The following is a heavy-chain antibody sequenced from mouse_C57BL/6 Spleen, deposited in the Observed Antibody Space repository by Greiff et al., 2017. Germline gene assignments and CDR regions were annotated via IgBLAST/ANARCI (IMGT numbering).Heavy chain of an antibody. Sequence: VQLQQPGAELVMPGASVKLSCKASGYTFTSYWMHWVKQRPGQGLEWIGEIDPSDSYTNYNQKFKGKSTLTVDKSSSTAYMQLSSLTSEDSAVYYCARSLFGTTVVAHWYFDVWGTGTTVTVSS. CDR1: GYTFTSYW. D-gene: IGHD1-1*01. V-gene: IGHV1-69*01. CDR2: IDPSDSYT. CDR3: ARSLFGTTVVAHWYFDV. J-gene: IGHJ1*03.